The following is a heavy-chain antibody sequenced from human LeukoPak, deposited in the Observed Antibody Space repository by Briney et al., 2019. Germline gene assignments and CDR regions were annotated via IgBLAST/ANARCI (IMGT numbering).Heavy chain of an antibody. V-gene: IGHV4-59*01. J-gene: IGHJ6*03. CDR3: ARVSCGSTSCSLRGYHFYYMDV. Sequence: SETLSLTCTVSCGSMSFFYWSWIRQPPGKGLEWIGYIYYSGSTSYNPSLKSRVSISVDTSKNQFSLKLGSVTAADTAVYYCARVSCGSTSCSLRGYHFYYMDVWGKGTTVTVSS. D-gene: IGHD2-2*01. CDR1: CGSMSFFY. CDR2: IYYSGST.